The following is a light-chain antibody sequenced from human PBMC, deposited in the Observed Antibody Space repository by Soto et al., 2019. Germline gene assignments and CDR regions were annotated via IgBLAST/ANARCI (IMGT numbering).Light chain of an antibody. J-gene: IGLJ7*01. V-gene: IGLV2-8*01. CDR2: GVN. Sequence: QSALTQPPSASGSPGQSVTISCTGTSSDVGGYDYVSWHQQHPGKATKVIIYGVNKRPSGVPDRFSGSKSGNTASLTVSGLQAEDEADYYCSSYAGTNNYVFGIGTQLTVL. CDR3: SSYAGTNNYV. CDR1: SSDVGGYDY.